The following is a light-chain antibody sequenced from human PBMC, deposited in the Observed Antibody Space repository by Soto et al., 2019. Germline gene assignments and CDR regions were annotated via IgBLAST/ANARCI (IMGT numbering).Light chain of an antibody. CDR1: QSVLSS. V-gene: IGKV3-20*01. CDR3: QQYGSSPYT. CDR2: GAA. J-gene: IGKJ2*01. Sequence: EIVLTQSPGTMSLSPGERVALSCRASQSVLSSLAWYQQRPGQAPRLLIYGAANRANGIPDRFSGSGSGTDFTLTISRLEPEDFAVYFCQQYGSSPYTFGQGTKVDIK.